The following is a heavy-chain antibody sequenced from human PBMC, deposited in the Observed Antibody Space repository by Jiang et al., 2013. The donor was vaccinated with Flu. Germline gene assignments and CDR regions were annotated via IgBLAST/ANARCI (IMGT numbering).Heavy chain of an antibody. Sequence: PGLVKPSETLSLICSVSGGPFRNNYWSWIRQSPEKGLEWIGYRHHKGETNYNPSLQNRVTISLDESKYQFSLNLTSVTAADTAVYYCVRDFVGASDVFDIWGQGAEVTVSS. D-gene: IGHD3-16*01. V-gene: IGHV4-59*01. CDR2: RHHKGET. CDR3: VRDFVGASDVFDI. J-gene: IGHJ3*02. CDR1: GGPFRNNY.